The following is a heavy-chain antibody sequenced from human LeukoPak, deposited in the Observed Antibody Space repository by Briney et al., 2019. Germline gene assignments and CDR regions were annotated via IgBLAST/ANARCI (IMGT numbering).Heavy chain of an antibody. Sequence: PGGSQRLSCAASGFTFSSYAMHWVRQAPGKGLEWVAVISYDGSNKYYADSVKGRFTISRDNSKNTLYLQMNSLRAEDTAVYYCAREGDSSGYYSDYWGQGTLVTVSS. CDR2: ISYDGSNK. J-gene: IGHJ4*02. CDR1: GFTFSSYA. CDR3: AREGDSSGYYSDY. D-gene: IGHD3-22*01. V-gene: IGHV3-30*04.